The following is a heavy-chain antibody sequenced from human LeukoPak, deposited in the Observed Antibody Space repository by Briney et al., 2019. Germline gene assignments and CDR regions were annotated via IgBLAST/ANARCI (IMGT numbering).Heavy chain of an antibody. D-gene: IGHD3-22*01. CDR1: GFTFSSYG. CDR3: AKDFFAEGYYDSSGYPRFSLYYYGMDV. CDR2: ISYDGSNK. Sequence: PGGSLRLSCAASGFTFSSYGMHWVRQAPGKGLEWVAVISYDGSNKYYADSVKGRFTISRDNSKNTLYLQMNSLRAEDTAVYYCAKDFFAEGYYDSSGYPRFSLYYYGMDVWGQGTTVTVSS. V-gene: IGHV3-30*18. J-gene: IGHJ6*02.